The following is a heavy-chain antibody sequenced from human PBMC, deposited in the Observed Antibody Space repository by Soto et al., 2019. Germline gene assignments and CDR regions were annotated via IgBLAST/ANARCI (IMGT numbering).Heavy chain of an antibody. J-gene: IGHJ6*02. CDR1: GGSISSGGYY. CDR2: IYYSGST. D-gene: IGHD3-3*01. V-gene: IGHV4-31*03. Sequence: SETLSLTCTVSGGSISSGGYYWSWIRQHPGKGLEWIGYIYYSGSTYYNPSLKSRVTISVDTSKNQFSLKLSSVTAADTAVYYCARSGVIADFWSGYDYYGMDVWGQGTTVTVSS. CDR3: ARSGVIADFWSGYDYYGMDV.